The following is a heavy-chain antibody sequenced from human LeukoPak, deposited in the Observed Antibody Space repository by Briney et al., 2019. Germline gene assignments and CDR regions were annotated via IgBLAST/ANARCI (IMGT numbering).Heavy chain of an antibody. CDR3: ARAWGDYDFDY. J-gene: IGHJ4*02. CDR2: IWYDGSNK. V-gene: IGHV3-33*01. Sequence: AGGSLRLSCAASGFTFSSYGMHWVRQAPGKGLEWVAVIWYDGSNKYYADSVKGRFTISRDNSKNTPYLQMNSLRAEDTAVYYCARAWGDYDFDYWGQGTLVTVSS. CDR1: GFTFSSYG. D-gene: IGHD4-17*01.